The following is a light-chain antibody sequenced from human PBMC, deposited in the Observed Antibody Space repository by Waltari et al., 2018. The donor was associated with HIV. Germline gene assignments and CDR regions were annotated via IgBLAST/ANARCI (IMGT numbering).Light chain of an antibody. V-gene: IGKV3-20*01. CDR3: QQYGSSPRT. CDR1: QTVSSFA. J-gene: IGKJ1*01. Sequence: EIVLTQSPGTLSLSPGEGATLSCRASQTVSSFALAWYQLKPGQAPRLLIYGASSRATGIPDRFSGTGSGTDFTLTISRLEPEDFAVYYCQQYGSSPRTFGQGTKVEIK. CDR2: GAS.